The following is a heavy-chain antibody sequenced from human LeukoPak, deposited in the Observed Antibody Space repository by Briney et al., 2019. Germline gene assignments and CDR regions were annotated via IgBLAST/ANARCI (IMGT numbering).Heavy chain of an antibody. J-gene: IGHJ6*03. Sequence: SVKVSCKASVGTFSSYAISWVRQAPGQGLEWMGRIIPIFGTANYAQKFQGRVTITADESTSTAYMELSSLRSEDTAVYYCARTPGTPTDYGDTYYYYYMDVWGKGTTVTISS. CDR3: ARTPGTPTDYGDTYYYYYMDV. CDR1: VGTFSSYA. V-gene: IGHV1-69*13. D-gene: IGHD4-17*01. CDR2: IIPIFGTA.